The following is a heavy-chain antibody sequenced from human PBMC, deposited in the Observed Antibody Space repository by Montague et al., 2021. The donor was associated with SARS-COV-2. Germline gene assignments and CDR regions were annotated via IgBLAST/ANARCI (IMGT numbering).Heavy chain of an antibody. Sequence: SETLSLTCTVSGGSISSRNYYWGWIRQPPGKGLEWIGNMYYSGSTYYNPSLKSRVTISIDTSKNQFSLKLSSVTAADTAVYYCARDDIVLQGVTKGMDVWGQGTTVTVSS. CDR1: GGSISSRNYY. V-gene: IGHV4-39*07. J-gene: IGHJ6*02. CDR3: ARDDIVLQGVTKGMDV. D-gene: IGHD3-10*01. CDR2: MYYSGST.